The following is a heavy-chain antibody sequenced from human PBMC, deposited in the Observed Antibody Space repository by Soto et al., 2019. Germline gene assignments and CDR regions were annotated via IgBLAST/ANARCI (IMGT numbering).Heavy chain of an antibody. CDR3: REQRREEGRRDYYNGMDV. Sequence: SETLSLTCAVYGGSFSGYYWSWIRQPPGKGLEWIGEINHSGSSNYSPSLKSRVTISVATPKNQFCLQLSPVSAAGTAVYYCREQRREEGRRDYYNGMDVWGQGTTVP. CDR1: GGSFSGYY. V-gene: IGHV4-34*01. J-gene: IGHJ6*02. D-gene: IGHD6-25*01. CDR2: INHSGSS.